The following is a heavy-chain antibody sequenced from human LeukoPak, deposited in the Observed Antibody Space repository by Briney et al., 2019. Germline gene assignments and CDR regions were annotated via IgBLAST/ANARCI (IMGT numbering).Heavy chain of an antibody. D-gene: IGHD3-10*01. CDR2: MYTSGTT. J-gene: IGHJ5*02. Sequence: SETLSLTCTVSGVSISSYSWSWIRQPPGKGLEWIGYMYTSGTTDYNASLKSRVTISVDTSKNQFSLNLRSVTAADTAVYYCARHGSVRSPLGPWGQGTLVTVSS. V-gene: IGHV4-4*09. CDR3: ARHGSVRSPLGP. CDR1: GVSISSYS.